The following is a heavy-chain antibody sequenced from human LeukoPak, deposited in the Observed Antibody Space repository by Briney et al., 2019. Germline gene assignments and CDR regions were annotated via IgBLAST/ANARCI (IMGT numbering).Heavy chain of an antibody. J-gene: IGHJ4*02. CDR3: AREVSGSYHY. CDR2: IYYSGST. V-gene: IGHV4-59*01. D-gene: IGHD1-26*01. CDR1: GGSISSYY. Sequence: SETLSLTCTVSGGSISSYYWSWIRQPPGKGLEWIGYIYYSGSTNYNPSLKSRVTISVDTSKNQFSLKLSSVTAADTAVYYCAREVSGSYHYWGQGTLVTVSS.